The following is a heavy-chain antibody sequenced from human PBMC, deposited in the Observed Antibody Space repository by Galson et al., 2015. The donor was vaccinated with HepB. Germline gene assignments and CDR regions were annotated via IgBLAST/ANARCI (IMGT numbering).Heavy chain of an antibody. J-gene: IGHJ4*02. CDR2: ISGSIGNI. V-gene: IGHV3-23*01. CDR3: AKDRLGYSSGTFDY. Sequence: SLRLSCAASGFTFSSYAMSWVRQAPGKGLEWVSAISGSIGNIHYADSVEGRFTISRDNSKNTLYLQMNSLRAEDTALYYCAKDRLGYSSGTFDYWGQGTLVIVSS. CDR1: GFTFSSYA. D-gene: IGHD6-19*01.